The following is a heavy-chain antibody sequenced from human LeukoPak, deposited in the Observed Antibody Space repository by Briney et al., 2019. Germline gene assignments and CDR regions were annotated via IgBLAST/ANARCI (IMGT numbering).Heavy chain of an antibody. CDR1: GGTFSSYA. D-gene: IGHD3-9*01. Sequence: ASVKVSCKASGGTFSSYAISWVRQAPGQGLEWMGGIIPIFGTANYAQKFQGRVTITADKSTSAAYMELSSLRSEDTAVYCCASLTYYDILTGYSNGPDAFDIWGQGTMVTVSS. CDR3: ASLTYYDILTGYSNGPDAFDI. J-gene: IGHJ3*02. V-gene: IGHV1-69*06. CDR2: IIPIFGTA.